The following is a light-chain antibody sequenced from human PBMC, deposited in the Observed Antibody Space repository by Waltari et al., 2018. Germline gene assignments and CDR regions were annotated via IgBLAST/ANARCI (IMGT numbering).Light chain of an antibody. CDR3: HQYGRSPGT. CDR2: DVS. J-gene: IGKJ3*01. V-gene: IGKV3-20*01. CDR1: QSVSSNS. Sequence: DIVFTQSPGTLSLSPGDRAPLSCKASQSVSSNSLAWYQQRPGLSPRILIFDVSNRATGIPDRCSGSGSGTDFNLTISGLEPEDFAVYYCHQYGRSPGTFGPGTTVDFK.